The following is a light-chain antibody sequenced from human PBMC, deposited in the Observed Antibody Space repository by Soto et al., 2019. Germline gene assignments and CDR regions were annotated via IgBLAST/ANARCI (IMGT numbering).Light chain of an antibody. Sequence: EIVMTQSPATLSVSPGERATLSCRASQSVSSNLAWYQQKPGQAPRLLIYGASTRATGIPARFSGSGSGTEFTLTISSLQSEDFAVYYCQQEGYTFGQGTKLEIK. CDR2: GAS. V-gene: IGKV3-15*01. CDR3: QQEGYT. J-gene: IGKJ2*01. CDR1: QSVSSN.